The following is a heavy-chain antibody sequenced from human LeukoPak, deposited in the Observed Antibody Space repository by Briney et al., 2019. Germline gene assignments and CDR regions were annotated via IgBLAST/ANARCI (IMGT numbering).Heavy chain of an antibody. Sequence: GRSLRLSCAASGFTFSSYAMHWVRQAPGKGLEWVAVISYDGSNKYYADSVKGRFTISRDNSKNTLYLQMNSLRAEDTAVYYCARDRLRSYGDYVGGEWYFDLWGRGTLVTVSS. J-gene: IGHJ2*01. CDR3: ARDRLRSYGDYVGGEWYFDL. CDR2: ISYDGSNK. CDR1: GFTFSSYA. V-gene: IGHV3-30-3*01. D-gene: IGHD4-17*01.